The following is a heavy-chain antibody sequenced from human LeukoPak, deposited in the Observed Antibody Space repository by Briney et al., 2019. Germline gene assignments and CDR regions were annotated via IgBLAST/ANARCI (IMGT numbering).Heavy chain of an antibody. CDR2: INHSGST. D-gene: IGHD5-18*01. CDR3: ARDSTGDTAMLDWYFDL. CDR1: GGSISSGGYY. J-gene: IGHJ2*01. V-gene: IGHV4-30-2*01. Sequence: SQTLSLTCTVSGGSISSGGYYWSWIRQPPGKGLEWIGEINHSGSTNYNPSLKSRVTISVDTSKNQFSLKLSSVTAADTAVYYCARDSTGDTAMLDWYFDLWGRGTLVTVSS.